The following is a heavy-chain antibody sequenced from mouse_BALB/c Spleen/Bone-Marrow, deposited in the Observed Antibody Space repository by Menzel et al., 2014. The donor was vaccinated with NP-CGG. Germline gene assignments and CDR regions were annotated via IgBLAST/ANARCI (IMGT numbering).Heavy chain of an antibody. CDR2: IYTGSGTT. D-gene: IGHD1-2*01. Sequence: LQESGPELVKPGASVKISCKASGYTFTDYYINWVKQKPGKGLEWIGWIYTGSGTTKYNEKFKGKATLTVDTSSSTAYMQLSSLTSEDAAAYFCARDHGYVDVMDCWGQGTSVTVSS. V-gene: IGHV1-84*02. CDR1: GYTFTDYY. J-gene: IGHJ4*01. CDR3: ARDHGYVDVMDC.